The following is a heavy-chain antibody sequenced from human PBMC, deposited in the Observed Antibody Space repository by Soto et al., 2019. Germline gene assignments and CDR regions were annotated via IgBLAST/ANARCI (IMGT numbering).Heavy chain of an antibody. D-gene: IGHD4-17*01. CDR2: IYYSGST. Sequence: SETLSLTCTVSGGSISSYYWSRIRQPPGEGLEWIGYIYYSGSTNYNPSLKSRVTISVDTSKNQFSLKLSSVTAADTAVYYCARRYGVYFDYWGQGTLVTVS. CDR3: ARRYGVYFDY. J-gene: IGHJ4*02. V-gene: IGHV4-59*08. CDR1: GGSISSYY.